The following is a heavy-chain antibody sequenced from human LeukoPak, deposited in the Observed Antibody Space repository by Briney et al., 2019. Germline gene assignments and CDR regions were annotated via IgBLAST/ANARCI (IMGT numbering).Heavy chain of an antibody. Sequence: SETLSLTCTVSGGSISSGDYYWSWIRQPPGMGLEWIGYIYYSGSTYYKPSLKSRVTISVDTSKNQFSLKLSSVTAADTAVYYCATVPYYYGSGSYFDYWGQGTLVTVSS. CDR1: GGSISSGDYY. V-gene: IGHV4-30-4*01. D-gene: IGHD3-10*01. CDR3: ATVPYYYGSGSYFDY. J-gene: IGHJ4*02. CDR2: IYYSGST.